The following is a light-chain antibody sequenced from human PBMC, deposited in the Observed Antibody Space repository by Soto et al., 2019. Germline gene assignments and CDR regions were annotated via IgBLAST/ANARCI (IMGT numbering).Light chain of an antibody. CDR1: QDISNN. Sequence: DIQMTQSPSSLSASVGDRVTITCQASQDISNNLNWYQQKPGKAPKVLIYDASTLAAGVPSRFSGSGSGTDFALSISGPQPEDFATYYCQHYDTLPLPVYTFGLGTKLEI. CDR3: QHYDTLPLPVYT. J-gene: IGKJ2*01. CDR2: DAS. V-gene: IGKV1-33*01.